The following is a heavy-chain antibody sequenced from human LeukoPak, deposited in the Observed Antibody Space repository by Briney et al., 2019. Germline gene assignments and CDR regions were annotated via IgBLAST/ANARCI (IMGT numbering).Heavy chain of an antibody. D-gene: IGHD2-8*01. CDR3: ARPVGITNRVMEDY. V-gene: IGHV3-23*01. CDR2: ISASGDRT. Sequence: GGSLRLPCAASGFTFNNYAMSWFRQAPGKGREWVSSISASGDRTYYPDSVKGRFTISRDNSKNTLYLQMNSLRAEDTAVYYCARPVGITNRVMEDYWGHGTLVTVSS. CDR1: GFTFNNYA. J-gene: IGHJ4*01.